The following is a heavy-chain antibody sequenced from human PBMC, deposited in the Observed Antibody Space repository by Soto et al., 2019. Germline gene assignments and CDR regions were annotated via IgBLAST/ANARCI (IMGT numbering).Heavy chain of an antibody. CDR3: PKHRRAGGNSALYFDF. D-gene: IGHD3-16*01. CDR2: ISATGGGT. V-gene: IGHV3-23*01. J-gene: IGHJ5*01. CDR1: GFEFSNYA. Sequence: GWSLRLSSAASGFEFSNYAMSWVRQAPGKGLEWVSLISATGGGTYYADSVKGRFTISRDNSHNTLYLQVHSLTAEDTAVYYCPKHRRAGGNSALYFDFWGQGAQVTVSS.